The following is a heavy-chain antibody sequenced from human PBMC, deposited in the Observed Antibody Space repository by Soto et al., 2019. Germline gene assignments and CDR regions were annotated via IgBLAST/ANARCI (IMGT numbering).Heavy chain of an antibody. CDR2: ISAYNGNT. CDR1: GYTFTSYG. J-gene: IGHJ6*03. Sequence: WASVKVSCKASGYTFTSYGISWVRQAPGQGLEWMGWISAYNGNTNYAQKFQERVTMTTDMSTSTAYMELSSLRSEDTAVYYCAKDLNDILTGYYPLTTWYYMDVWGKGTTVTVSS. CDR3: AKDLNDILTGYYPLTTWYYMDV. V-gene: IGHV1-18*01. D-gene: IGHD3-9*01.